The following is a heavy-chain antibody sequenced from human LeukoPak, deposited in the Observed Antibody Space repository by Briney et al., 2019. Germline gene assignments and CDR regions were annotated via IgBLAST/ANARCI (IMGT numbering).Heavy chain of an antibody. CDR3: AREGAVAGFAY. CDR1: GGSISSYY. J-gene: IGHJ4*02. CDR2: IYYSGST. V-gene: IGHV4-59*01. D-gene: IGHD6-19*01. Sequence: SETLSLTCTVSGGSISSYYWSWIRQPPGKGLEWIGCIYYSGSTNYNPSLKSRVTISVDTSKNQFSLKLSSVTAADTAVYYCAREGAVAGFAYWGQGTLVTVSS.